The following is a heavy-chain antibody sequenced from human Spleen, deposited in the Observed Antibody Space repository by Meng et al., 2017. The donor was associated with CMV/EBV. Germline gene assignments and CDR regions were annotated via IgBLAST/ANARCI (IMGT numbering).Heavy chain of an antibody. CDR3: ASFDHIPRRNYFDY. CDR1: VGSMTSVNSY. CDR2: IHHSGSA. D-gene: IGHD2-21*01. Sequence: QGQRQGPGPGMVEPSQALSLTCTVSVGSMTSVNSYWSWIRQPPGKGLEWIGYIHHSGSAYYNPSLKSRVSISVDTSKNQFSLNLNSMTAADTAVYYCASFDHIPRRNYFDYWGQGTLVTVSS. J-gene: IGHJ4*02. V-gene: IGHV4-30-4*01.